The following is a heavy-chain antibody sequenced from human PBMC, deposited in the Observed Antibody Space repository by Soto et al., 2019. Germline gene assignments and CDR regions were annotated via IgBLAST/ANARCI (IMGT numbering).Heavy chain of an antibody. CDR3: ASLVGAKGY. V-gene: IGHV4-38-2*02. D-gene: IGHD1-26*01. J-gene: IGHJ4*02. CDR1: GYSISSGYY. CDR2: IYHSGST. Sequence: SETLSLTCTVSGYSISSGYYWGWIRQPPGKGLEWIGSIYHSGSTYYNPSLKSRVTISVDTSKNQFSLKLSSVTAADTAVYYCASLVGAKGYWGQGTLVTVSS.